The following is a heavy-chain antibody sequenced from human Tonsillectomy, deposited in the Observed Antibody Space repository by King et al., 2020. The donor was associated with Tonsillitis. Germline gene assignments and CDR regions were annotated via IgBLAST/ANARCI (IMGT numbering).Heavy chain of an antibody. CDR2: LSYSGAT. Sequence: QLQESGPGLVRPSETLSLTCTVSGGSFNTFKYFWGWIRQPPGKGLEWIGSLSYSGATYYTPSLKNRVTISLDRSNNQLSLTLNSVTAADTAVYYCASDCRGYSYGNILGLDYWGQGTLVTVSS. V-gene: IGHV4-39*07. CDR1: GGSFNTFKYF. D-gene: IGHD5-18*01. J-gene: IGHJ4*02. CDR3: ASDCRGYSYGNILGLDY.